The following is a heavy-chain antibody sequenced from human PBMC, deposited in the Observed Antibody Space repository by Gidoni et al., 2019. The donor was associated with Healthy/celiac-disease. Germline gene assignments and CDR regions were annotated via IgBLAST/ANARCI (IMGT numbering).Heavy chain of an antibody. D-gene: IGHD6-13*01. CDR2: IYTSGST. V-gene: IGHV4-4*07. CDR3: AREGSGAAAGGRCVFDL. CDR1: VGSISSYY. Sequence: QVQLQDSGPGLVKPAETLYSRGRFSVGSISSYYWSWIRQPAGKGLAWIGRIYTSGSTNYNPYLKSVCTMSVAKSKNQFALKLSAVTAADTAVYYCAREGSGAAAGGRCVFDLWGQGTLVTVSS. J-gene: IGHJ3*01.